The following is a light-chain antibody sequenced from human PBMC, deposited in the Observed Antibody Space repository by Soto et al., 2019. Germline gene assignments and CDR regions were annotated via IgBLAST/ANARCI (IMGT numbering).Light chain of an antibody. J-gene: IGLJ2*01. CDR1: SIGSKS. CDR2: VDS. Sequence: SYELTQPPSVSVAPGQTATFTCGGNSIGSKSVHWYQQKPGQAPVLVVYVDSDRPSGIPERFSGSNSGNTATLTISRVEAGDEADYYCQVWDSVTDHVVFGGGTKLTVL. CDR3: QVWDSVTDHVV. V-gene: IGLV3-21*02.